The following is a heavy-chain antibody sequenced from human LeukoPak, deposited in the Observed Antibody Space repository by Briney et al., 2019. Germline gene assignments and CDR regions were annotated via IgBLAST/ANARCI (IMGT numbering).Heavy chain of an antibody. CDR1: GFTFSNSW. D-gene: IGHD5-18*01. CDR2: IKSKTDGETT. V-gene: IGHV3-15*01. J-gene: IGHJ4*02. Sequence: GGSLRLSCAASGFTFSNSWMNWVRQTPGKGLEWVGRIKSKTDGETTEYATPVKDRFTISRVESKATVYLQMNSLKTEDTAVYYCSTISPQRGYIYGYYFDSWGQGTLVTVSA. CDR3: STISPQRGYIYGYYFDS.